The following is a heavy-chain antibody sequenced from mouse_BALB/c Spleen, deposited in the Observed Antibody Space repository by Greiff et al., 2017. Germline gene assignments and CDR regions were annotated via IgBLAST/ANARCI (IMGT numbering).Heavy chain of an antibody. CDR2: ISSGSSTI. CDR3: ARWRYDRMDY. CDR1: GFTFSSFG. Sequence: EVMLVESGGGLVQPGGSRKLSCAASGFTFSSFGMHWVRQAPEKGLEWVAYISSGSSTIYYADTVKGRFTISRDNPKNTLFLPMTSLRSEDTAMYYCARWRYDRMDYWGQGTSVTVSS. D-gene: IGHD2-14*01. J-gene: IGHJ4*01. V-gene: IGHV5-17*02.